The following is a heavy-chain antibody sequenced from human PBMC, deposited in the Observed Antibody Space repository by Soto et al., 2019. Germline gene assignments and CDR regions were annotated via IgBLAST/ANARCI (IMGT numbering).Heavy chain of an antibody. CDR1: GGSISSYY. D-gene: IGHD1-7*01. CDR2: IYTSGST. V-gene: IGHV4-4*07. CDR3: ASLATNWNYVFNP. Sequence: PSETLSLTCTVSGGSISSYYWSWIRQPAGKGLEWIGRIYTSGSTNYNPSLKSRVTMSVDTSKNQFSLKLSSVTAADTAVYYCASLATNWNYVFNPWGQGTLVTVSS. J-gene: IGHJ5*02.